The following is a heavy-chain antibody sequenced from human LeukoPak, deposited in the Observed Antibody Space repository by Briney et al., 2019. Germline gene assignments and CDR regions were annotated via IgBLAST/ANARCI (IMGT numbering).Heavy chain of an antibody. CDR1: GDSVSNGNYY. J-gene: IGHJ4*02. Sequence: SETLSLTCTVSGDSVSNGNYYWSWIRQPPGKGLEWIGEINHSGSTNYNPSLKSRVTISVDTSKNRFSLKLSSVTAADTAVYYCARDQATTEPLGYWGQGTLVTVSS. CDR3: ARDQATTEPLGY. V-gene: IGHV4-34*01. CDR2: INHSGST. D-gene: IGHD5-24*01.